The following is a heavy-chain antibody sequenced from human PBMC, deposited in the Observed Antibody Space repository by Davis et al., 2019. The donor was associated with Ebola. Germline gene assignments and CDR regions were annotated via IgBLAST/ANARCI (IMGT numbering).Heavy chain of an antibody. D-gene: IGHD2-8*02. Sequence: MPSETLSLTCTVSGGSISSYYWSWIRQPPGKGLEWIGYIYYSGSTNYNPSLKSRVTISVDTSKNQFSLKLSSVTAADTAVYYCARRRGYCTGGVCYMDVWGQGTTVTVSS. V-gene: IGHV4-59*08. CDR2: IYYSGST. J-gene: IGHJ6*02. CDR3: ARRRGYCTGGVCYMDV. CDR1: GGSISSYY.